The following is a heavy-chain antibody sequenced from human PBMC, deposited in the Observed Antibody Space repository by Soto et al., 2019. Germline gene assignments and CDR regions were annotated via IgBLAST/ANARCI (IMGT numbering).Heavy chain of an antibody. CDR3: AKLGGGYIFGPYLDF. Sequence: QVQIVQSGAEVKKPGASVKVSCKTSGYTFTLYTMHWVRQAPGQRLEWMGGINTGNGNTKFSQRFQGRVTISSDTSASTAYLALSSLTSEDTAVYYCAKLGGGYIFGPYLDFWGQGTLVTVSS. J-gene: IGHJ4*02. V-gene: IGHV1-3*04. CDR1: GYTFTLYT. D-gene: IGHD5-18*01. CDR2: INTGNGNT.